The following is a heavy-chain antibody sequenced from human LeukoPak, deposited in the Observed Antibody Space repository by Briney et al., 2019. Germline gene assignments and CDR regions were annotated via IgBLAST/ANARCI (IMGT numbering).Heavy chain of an antibody. CDR1: GESFSGYY. V-gene: IGHV4-34*01. CDR3: ARGVVIFGVVTNWFDP. CDR2: INHSGST. J-gene: IGHJ5*02. Sequence: SETLSLTCAVYGESFSGYYWSWIRQPPGKGLEWIGEINHSGSTNYNPSLKSRVTISVDTSKNQFSLKLSSVTAADTAVYYCARGVVIFGVVTNWFDPWGQGTLVTVSS. D-gene: IGHD3-3*01.